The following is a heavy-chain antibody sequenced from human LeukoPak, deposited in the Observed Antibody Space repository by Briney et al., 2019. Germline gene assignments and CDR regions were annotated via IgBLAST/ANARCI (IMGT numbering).Heavy chain of an antibody. CDR2: ISHSGDRT. CDR1: GFTFSSFA. V-gene: IGHV3-23*01. D-gene: IGHD2-2*01. J-gene: IGHJ4*02. Sequence: GGSLRLSCAASGFTFSSFAMSWVRQAPGKGPEWVSGISHSGDRTYYTDSVKGRFTISRDNSKNTLSLQMNSLRAEDTAVYYCAKDLVKGIVVVPAAVPLYFDYWGQGTLVTVSS. CDR3: AKDLVKGIVVVPAAVPLYFDY.